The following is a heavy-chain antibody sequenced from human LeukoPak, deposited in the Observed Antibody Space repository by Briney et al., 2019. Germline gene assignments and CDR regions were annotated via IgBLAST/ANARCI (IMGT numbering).Heavy chain of an antibody. V-gene: IGHV4-34*01. CDR1: GGSFSTFY. CDR3: ARHKGLRYFDWSRRGNYFDY. J-gene: IGHJ4*02. D-gene: IGHD3-9*01. CDR2: INHSGGT. Sequence: PSETLSLTCAVYGGSFSTFYWSWIRQPPGKGLEWIGEINHSGGTNYNPSLKSRVTISVDTSKNQFSLKLSSVTAADTAVYYCARHKGLRYFDWSRRGNYFDYWGQGTLVTVSS.